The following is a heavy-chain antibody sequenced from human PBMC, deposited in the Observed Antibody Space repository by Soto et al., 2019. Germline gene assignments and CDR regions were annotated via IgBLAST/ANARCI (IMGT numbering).Heavy chain of an antibody. J-gene: IGHJ4*02. V-gene: IGHV3-33*01. Sequence: QVQLVESGGGVVQPGRSLRLFCAASGFTFSSYGMHWVRQAPGKGLEWVAVIWYDGSNKYYADSVKGRFTISRDNSKNTLYLQMNSLRAEDTAVYYCARLAVAGTGSFDYWGQGTLVTVSS. CDR3: ARLAVAGTGSFDY. CDR2: IWYDGSNK. D-gene: IGHD6-19*01. CDR1: GFTFSSYG.